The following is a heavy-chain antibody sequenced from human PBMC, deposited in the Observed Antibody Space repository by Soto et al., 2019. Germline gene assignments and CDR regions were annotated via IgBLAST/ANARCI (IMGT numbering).Heavy chain of an antibody. D-gene: IGHD2-8*01. CDR1: GFTFDSPYSHG. CDR2: ISSNGANT. CDR3: VSWVSAHFDY. V-gene: IGHV3-23*01. Sequence: PEVSLRLSCAASGFTFDSPYSHGMSWVRQSPGKGPEWVSTISSNGANTHYAESVKGRFTISKDASRNTVHLHMNSLRAEDTATYFCVSWVSAHFDYWGHGTPVTVSS. J-gene: IGHJ4*01.